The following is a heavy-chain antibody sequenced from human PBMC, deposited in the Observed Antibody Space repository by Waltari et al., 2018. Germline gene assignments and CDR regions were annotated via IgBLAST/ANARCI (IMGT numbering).Heavy chain of an antibody. D-gene: IGHD2-21*02. J-gene: IGHJ4*02. V-gene: IGHV4-39*07. CDR1: GGSISSTTYY. CDR3: ARRVVTTGGVDY. CDR2: IHYSGNT. Sequence: QLQLQESGPRLVRPSETLSLPCTVSGGSISSTTYYWAWIRQTPGKGLEWIGYIHYSGNTYYNPSLRGRVTISVDTSKNQFSLNLRSVTAADTAVYYCARRVVTTGGVDYWGQGTLVTVSS.